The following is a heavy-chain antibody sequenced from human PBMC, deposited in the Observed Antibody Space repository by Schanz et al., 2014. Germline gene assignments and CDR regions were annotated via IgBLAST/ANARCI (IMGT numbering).Heavy chain of an antibody. CDR1: RFAFSNCG. CDR2: IRYDANNE. V-gene: IGHV3-30*02. J-gene: IGHJ6*02. CDR3: AKALKPYIASRNGLDV. Sequence: QAQLVESGGGVVQPGGSLRLSCAASRFAFSNCGMHWVRQAPGKGLEWVAFIRYDANNEYYADSVKGRFTISRDNSKNTLYLQMNSLRPDDTAVYYCAKALKPYIASRNGLDVWGHGTTVTVSS. D-gene: IGHD3-16*01.